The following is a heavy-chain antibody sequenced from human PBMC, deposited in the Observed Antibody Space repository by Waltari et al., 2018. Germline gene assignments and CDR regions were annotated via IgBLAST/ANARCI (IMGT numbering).Heavy chain of an antibody. V-gene: IGHV1-2*06. D-gene: IGHD3-10*01. CDR1: GYTFTGYY. CDR3: ARGMVQGVIISSWFDP. CDR2: INPNSGGT. J-gene: IGHJ5*02. Sequence: QVQLVQSGAEVKKPGASVKVSCTASGYTFTGYYMHWVRQAPGQGLEWMGRINPNSGGTNYAQKFQGRVTMTRDTSISTAYMELSRLRSDDTAVYYCARGMVQGVIISSWFDPWGQGTLVTVSS.